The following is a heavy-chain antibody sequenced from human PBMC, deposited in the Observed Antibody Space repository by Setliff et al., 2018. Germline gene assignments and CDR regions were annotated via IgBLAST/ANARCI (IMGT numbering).Heavy chain of an antibody. CDR2: INPNSGGT. D-gene: IGHD1-26*01. V-gene: IGHV1-2*04. Sequence: GPVKVSCKASGYTFTGYYMHWVRQAPGQGLEWMGWINPNSGGTNYAQKFQGWVTMTRDTSISTAYMELSRLRSDDTAVYYCARDLLYSGSYFGYYYGMDVWGQGTTVTSP. J-gene: IGHJ6*02. CDR3: ARDLLYSGSYFGYYYGMDV. CDR1: GYTFTGYY.